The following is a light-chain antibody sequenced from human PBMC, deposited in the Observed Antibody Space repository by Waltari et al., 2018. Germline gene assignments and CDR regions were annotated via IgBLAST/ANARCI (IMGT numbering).Light chain of an antibody. CDR1: QSVLHSSNNRNY. Sequence: DIVMTQSPDSLAVSLGERTTINCTSSQSVLHSSNNRNYLAWYQQKPGQPPKLLISWASTRESGVPDRFSGSGSATDFTLTISSLQAEDVAVYYCQQYYSTPPTFGGGTKVEIK. CDR2: WAS. CDR3: QQYYSTPPT. J-gene: IGKJ4*01. V-gene: IGKV4-1*01.